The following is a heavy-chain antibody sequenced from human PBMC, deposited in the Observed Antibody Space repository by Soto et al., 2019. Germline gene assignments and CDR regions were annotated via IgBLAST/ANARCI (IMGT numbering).Heavy chain of an antibody. CDR2: ISYDGSNK. D-gene: IGHD1-26*01. J-gene: IGHJ4*02. CDR3: AKDGGSYYFDY. CDR1: GFTFSSYG. V-gene: IGHV3-30*18. Sequence: LSLTCAASGFTFSSYGMHWVRQAPGKGLEWVAVISYDGSNKYYADSVKGRFTISRDNSKNTLYLQMNSLRAEDTAVYYCAKDGGSYYFDYWGQGTLVTVSS.